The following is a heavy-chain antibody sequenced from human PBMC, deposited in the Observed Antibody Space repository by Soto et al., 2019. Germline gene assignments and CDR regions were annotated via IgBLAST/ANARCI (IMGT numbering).Heavy chain of an antibody. CDR2: ISAYNGNT. CDR1: GYTFTNYG. D-gene: IGHD6-19*01. J-gene: IGHJ6*03. Sequence: GSAVKVSCKASGYTFTNYGISWVRQAPGQGLEWMGWISAYNGNTNYAQKLQGRVTMTTDTSTSTAYMELRSLRSDDTAVYYCARAVAGTNYYYYYMDVWGKGTTVTVSS. V-gene: IGHV1-18*01. CDR3: ARAVAGTNYYYYYMDV.